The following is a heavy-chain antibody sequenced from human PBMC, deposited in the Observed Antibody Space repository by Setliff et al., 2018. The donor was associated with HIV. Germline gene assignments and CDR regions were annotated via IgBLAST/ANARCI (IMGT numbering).Heavy chain of an antibody. D-gene: IGHD2-2*01. CDR2: IIPIFGTA. J-gene: IGHJ6*02. Sequence: KVSCKASGYTFSEYAIHWVRQAPGQRLEWMGGIIPIFGTASHAQKFQGRVTITTDESTSTAYMELSSLRFEDTAMYYCASAYCSSTGCYVRWGNGMDVWGQGTTVTVSS. CDR1: GYTFSEYA. V-gene: IGHV1-69*05. CDR3: ASAYCSSTGCYVRWGNGMDV.